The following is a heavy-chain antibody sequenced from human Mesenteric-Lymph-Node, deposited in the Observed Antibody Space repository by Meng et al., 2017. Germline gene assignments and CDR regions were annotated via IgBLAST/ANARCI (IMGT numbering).Heavy chain of an antibody. CDR1: GFTFSSYA. CDR2: IGSTGENT. D-gene: IGHD6-13*01. V-gene: IGHV3-23*01. CDR3: VRSDMGYTSSWYKY. Sequence: GESLKISCAASGFTFSSYAMTWVRQAPGKGLNWVSLIGSTGENTNYADSVKGRFTISRDNSKNTMYLQMDSLRADDTAVYYCVRSDMGYTSSWYKYWGQGTLVTVSS. J-gene: IGHJ4*02.